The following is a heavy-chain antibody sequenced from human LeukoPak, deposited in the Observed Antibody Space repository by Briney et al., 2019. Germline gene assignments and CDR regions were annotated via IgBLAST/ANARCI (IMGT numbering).Heavy chain of an antibody. CDR2: INPNSGGT. CDR1: GYTFTGYY. Sequence: GASVNVSFSASGYTFTGYYMHWVRQAPGQGLEWMGWINPNSGGTNYAQKFQGRVTMTRDTSISTAYMELSRLRSDDTAVYYCAREGLGYCSRTSCYADAFDIWGQGTMVTVSS. J-gene: IGHJ3*02. D-gene: IGHD2-2*01. CDR3: AREGLGYCSRTSCYADAFDI. V-gene: IGHV1-2*02.